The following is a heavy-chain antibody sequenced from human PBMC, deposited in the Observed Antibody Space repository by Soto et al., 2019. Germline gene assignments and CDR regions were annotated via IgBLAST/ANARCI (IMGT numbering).Heavy chain of an antibody. CDR3: ARAASGDDYLFDY. V-gene: IGHV4-30-4*08. CDR1: CGSISRGAYY. J-gene: IGHJ4*01. Sequence: SETLSLTCTVSCGSISRGAYYWSWIRQHPGKGLAWIGYIYYSGSTYYNPSLKSRVTICVYRSKNQFSLKLRSGPTADTAVYYCARAASGDDYLFDYWGHGSRVTVGS. D-gene: IGHD5-12*01. CDR2: IYYSGST.